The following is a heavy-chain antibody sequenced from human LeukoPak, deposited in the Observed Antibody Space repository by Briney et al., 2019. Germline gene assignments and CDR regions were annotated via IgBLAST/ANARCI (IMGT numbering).Heavy chain of an antibody. CDR3: ARFFGPAAIRLRYYGMDV. J-gene: IGHJ6*02. CDR1: GASISSGGYS. D-gene: IGHD2-2*01. Sequence: SQTLSLTCTVSGASISSGGYSWTWIRQPAGTGLECIGHIYSSGSSNYNPSLKSRATISVDTSKNQFSLKLSSVTAADTAVYYCARFFGPAAIRLRYYGMDVWGQGTTVTVSS. CDR2: IYSSGSS. V-gene: IGHV4-61*09.